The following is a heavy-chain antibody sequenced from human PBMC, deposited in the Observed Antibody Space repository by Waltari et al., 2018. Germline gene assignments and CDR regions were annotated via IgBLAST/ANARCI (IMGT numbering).Heavy chain of an antibody. CDR3: ARDGAMSGIDY. Sequence: EVQLVESGGGLIQPGGSLRLSCAASGFTVSSNYMSWVRQAPGKGLEWVSVIYSGGSTNYADSVKGRVTISRDNAKNTLYLQMNSLGAEDTAVYYGARDGAMSGIDYWGQGTLVTVSS. CDR2: IYSGGST. J-gene: IGHJ4*02. D-gene: IGHD2-2*01. CDR1: GFTVSSNY. V-gene: IGHV3-53*01.